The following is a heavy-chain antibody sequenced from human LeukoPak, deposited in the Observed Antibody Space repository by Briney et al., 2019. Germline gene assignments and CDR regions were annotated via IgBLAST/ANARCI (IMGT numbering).Heavy chain of an antibody. D-gene: IGHD3-10*01. J-gene: IGHJ4*02. Sequence: PGRSLRLSCAASGFTFSSYAMSWVRQAPGKGLEWVSAISGSGGSTYYADSVKGRFTISRDNSKNTLYLQMNSLRAEDTAVYYCAKGRGFGELLGGEFDYWGQGTLVTVSS. CDR2: ISGSGGST. CDR3: AKGRGFGELLGGEFDY. CDR1: GFTFSSYA. V-gene: IGHV3-23*01.